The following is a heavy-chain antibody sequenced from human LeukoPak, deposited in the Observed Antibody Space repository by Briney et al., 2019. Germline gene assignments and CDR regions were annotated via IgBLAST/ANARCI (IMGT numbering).Heavy chain of an antibody. V-gene: IGHV4-39*01. CDR2: IYYSGST. Sequence: SETLSLTCSVSGGSISSSTYHRGWIRQPPGKGLEWIGSIYYSGSTYYNPSLKSRVTISADTSKNQFSLKLSSVTAADTAVYYCARRRYSSGWYAYDYWGQGTLVTVSS. CDR3: ARRRYSSGWYAYDY. D-gene: IGHD6-19*01. CDR1: GGSISSSTYH. J-gene: IGHJ4*02.